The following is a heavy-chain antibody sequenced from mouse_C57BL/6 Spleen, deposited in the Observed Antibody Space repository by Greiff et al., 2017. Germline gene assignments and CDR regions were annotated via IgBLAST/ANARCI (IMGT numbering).Heavy chain of an antibody. J-gene: IGHJ3*01. V-gene: IGHV2-2*01. Sequence: QVQLKESGPGLVQPSQSLSITCTVSGFSLTSYGVHWVRQSPGKGLEWLGVIWSGGSTDYNAAFISRLSISKDNSKRQVFFKMNSLQADDTAIYYCASLYDGYYEAWFAYWRQGTLVTVSA. CDR2: IWSGGST. D-gene: IGHD2-3*01. CDR1: GFSLTSYG. CDR3: ASLYDGYYEAWFAY.